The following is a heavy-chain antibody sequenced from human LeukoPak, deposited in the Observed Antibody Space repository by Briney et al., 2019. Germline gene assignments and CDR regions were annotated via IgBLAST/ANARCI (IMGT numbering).Heavy chain of an antibody. CDR2: IYDSVTT. V-gene: IGHV4-59*01. D-gene: IGHD6-19*01. CDR3: ARSTGGWSYFDH. CDR1: GGSISSNY. J-gene: IGHJ4*02. Sequence: SETLSLTCTVSGGSISSNYCSWIRQPPGNGLELMGYIYDSVTTNYNPSLKSRATISEDMSKNQFSLKVRSVTAADTAVYYCARSTGGWSYFDHWGQGILVTVSS.